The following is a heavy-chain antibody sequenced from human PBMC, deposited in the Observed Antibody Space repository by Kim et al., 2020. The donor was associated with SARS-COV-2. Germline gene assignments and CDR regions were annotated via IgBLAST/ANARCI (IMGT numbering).Heavy chain of an antibody. D-gene: IGHD3-10*01. CDR1: GGSFSGYY. V-gene: IGHV4-34*01. J-gene: IGHJ5*02. CDR2: INHSGST. Sequence: SETLSLTCAVYGGSFSGYYWSWIRQPPGKGLEWIGEINHSGSTNYNPSLKSRVTISVDTSKNQFSLKLSSVTAADTAVYYCARHEYGSGSPDLENNWFDPWGQGTLVTVSS. CDR3: ARHEYGSGSPDLENNWFDP.